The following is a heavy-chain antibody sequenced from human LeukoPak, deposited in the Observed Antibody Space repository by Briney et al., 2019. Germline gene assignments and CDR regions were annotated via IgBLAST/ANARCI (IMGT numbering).Heavy chain of an antibody. Sequence: SETLSLTCAVYGGSFSGYYWSWIRQPPGKGLEWIGEINHSGSTNYNPSIKSRVTISVDTSKNQFSLKLSSVTAADTAVYYSARDMRYCSSTSCYSPIDYWGQGTLVTVSS. J-gene: IGHJ4*02. V-gene: IGHV4-34*01. CDR2: INHSGST. CDR3: ARDMRYCSSTSCYSPIDY. D-gene: IGHD2-2*01. CDR1: GGSFSGYY.